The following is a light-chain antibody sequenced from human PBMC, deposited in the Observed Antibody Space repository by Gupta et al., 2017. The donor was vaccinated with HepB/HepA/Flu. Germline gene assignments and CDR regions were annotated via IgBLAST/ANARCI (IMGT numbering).Light chain of an antibody. V-gene: IGLV3-1*01. CDR1: ELGKKH. Sequence: SYALTQPPSLSVSPGQTARITCSGDELGKKHVCWYQQKPGQSPVLVVYQSDKRPSGIPERFSGSNSGNTATLTISGTQSMDEADFYCQVWDSNSNVVFGGGTKLTIL. CDR2: QSD. CDR3: QVWDSNSNVV. J-gene: IGLJ2*01.